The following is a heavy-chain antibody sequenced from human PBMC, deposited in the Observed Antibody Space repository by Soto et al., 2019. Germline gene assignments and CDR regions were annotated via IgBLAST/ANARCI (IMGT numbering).Heavy chain of an antibody. CDR3: ARAADHPHYYDSSGYYPVAEYFQH. Sequence: ASVKVSCKASGYTFTGYYMHWVRQAPGQGLEWMGWINPNSGGTNYAKKFQGWVNMTRDTSSSTAYMELSRLRSDDTAVYYCARAADHPHYYDSSGYYPVAEYFQHWGQGTLVTVSS. CDR2: INPNSGGT. CDR1: GYTFTGYY. D-gene: IGHD3-22*01. J-gene: IGHJ1*01. V-gene: IGHV1-2*04.